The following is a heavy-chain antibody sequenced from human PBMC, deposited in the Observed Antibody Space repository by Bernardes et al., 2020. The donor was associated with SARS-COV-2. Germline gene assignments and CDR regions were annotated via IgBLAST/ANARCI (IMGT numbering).Heavy chain of an antibody. CDR3: ARGLEAIHSDYFDY. CDR2: ISSSSSYI. J-gene: IGHJ4*02. CDR1: GFTFSSYS. D-gene: IGHD5-18*01. V-gene: IGHV3-21*01. Sequence: GGSLRLSCAASGFTFSSYSMNWVRQAPGKGLEWVSSISSSSSYIYYADSVKGRLTISRDNAKNSLYLQMNSLRAEDTAVYYCARGLEAIHSDYFDYWGQGTLVTVSS.